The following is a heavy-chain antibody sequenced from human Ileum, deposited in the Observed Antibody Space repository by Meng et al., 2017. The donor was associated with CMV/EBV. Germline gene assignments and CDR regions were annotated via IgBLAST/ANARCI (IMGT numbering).Heavy chain of an antibody. J-gene: IGHJ6*02. CDR2: INPSGGST. CDR3: ARDGTYQGYYYGMDV. V-gene: IGHV1-46*01. CDR1: GYTFTSYY. Sequence: ASVKVSCKASGYTFTSYYMHWVRQAPGQGLEWMGIINPSGGSTSYAQKFQGRVTMTRDTSTSTVYMELSSLRSEDTAVYYCARDGTYQGYYYGMDVWGQGNTVTVSS. D-gene: IGHD2-2*01.